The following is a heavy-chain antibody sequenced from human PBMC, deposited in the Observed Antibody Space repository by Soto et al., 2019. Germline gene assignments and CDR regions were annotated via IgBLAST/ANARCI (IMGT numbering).Heavy chain of an antibody. CDR3: ARDPDTAMVNGMDV. CDR1: GYTFTSYY. J-gene: IGHJ6*02. CDR2: INPSGGSI. V-gene: IGHV1-46*01. D-gene: IGHD5-18*01. Sequence: QVQLVQSGAEVKKPGASVKVSCKASGYTFTSYYMHWVRHAPGQGLEWMGIINPSGGSISYAQKFQGKVTIPKDTYTSTVCMELSSLRSEDTAVYYCARDPDTAMVNGMDVWGQGTTVTVSS.